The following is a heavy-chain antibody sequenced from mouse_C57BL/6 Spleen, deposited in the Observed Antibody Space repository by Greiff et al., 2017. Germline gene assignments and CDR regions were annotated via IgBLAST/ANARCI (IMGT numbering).Heavy chain of an antibody. J-gene: IGHJ2*01. V-gene: IGHV1-82*01. CDR1: GYAFSSSW. D-gene: IGHD1-1*01. CDR3: AINYYGSSPSFDY. Sequence: QVHVKQSGPELVKPGASVKISCKASGYAFSSSWMNWVKQRPGKGLEWIGRIYPGDGDTNYNGKFKGKATLTADKSSSTAYMKLSSLTSEDSAVYFCAINYYGSSPSFDYWGQGTTLTVSS. CDR2: IYPGDGDT.